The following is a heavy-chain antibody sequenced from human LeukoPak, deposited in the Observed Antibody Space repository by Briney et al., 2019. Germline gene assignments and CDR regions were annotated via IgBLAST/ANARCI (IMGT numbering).Heavy chain of an antibody. Sequence: GGSLRLSCAASGFTFSSYEMNWARQAPGKGLEWVSYISSSGSTIYYADSVKGRFTISRDNSKNTLYLQMNSLRAEDTAVYYCAKGGYSSSFDPWGQGTLVTVSS. V-gene: IGHV3-48*03. CDR1: GFTFSSYE. J-gene: IGHJ5*02. CDR3: AKGGYSSSFDP. D-gene: IGHD5-18*01. CDR2: ISSSGSTI.